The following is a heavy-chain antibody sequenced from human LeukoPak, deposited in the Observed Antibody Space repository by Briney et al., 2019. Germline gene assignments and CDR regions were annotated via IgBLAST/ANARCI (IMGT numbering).Heavy chain of an antibody. D-gene: IGHD3-3*01. CDR3: ARDLSGVVIIHYGMDV. J-gene: IGHJ6*02. CDR1: GGTFSSYA. Sequence: SVKVSCKASGGTFSSYAISWMRQAPGQGLEWMGRIIPIFGIANYAQKFQGRVTITADKSTSTAYMELSSLRSEDTAVYYCARDLSGVVIIHYGMDVWGQGTTVTVSS. CDR2: IIPIFGIA. V-gene: IGHV1-69*04.